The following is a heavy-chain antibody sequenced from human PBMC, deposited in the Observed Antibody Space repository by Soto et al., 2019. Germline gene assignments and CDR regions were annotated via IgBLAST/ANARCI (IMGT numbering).Heavy chain of an antibody. CDR2: IIPIFGTA. J-gene: IGHJ4*02. V-gene: IGHV1-69*01. D-gene: IGHD3-22*01. CDR1: GGTFSSYA. Sequence: QVQLVQSGAEMKKPGSSVKVSCKASGGTFSSYAISWVRQAPGQGLEWMGGIIPIFGTANYAQKFQGRVTITADESTSTAYMELSSLRSQDTAVYYCASFSGGLDSSGYLYYFDYWGQATLVTVSS. CDR3: ASFSGGLDSSGYLYYFDY.